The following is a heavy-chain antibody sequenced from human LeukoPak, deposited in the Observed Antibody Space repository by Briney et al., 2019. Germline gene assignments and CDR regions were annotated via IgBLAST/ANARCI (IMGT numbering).Heavy chain of an antibody. CDR1: GFPFSSYN. CDR3: ARGGSGDYGFDY. V-gene: IGHV3-48*02. D-gene: IGHD4-17*01. Sequence: GGSLRLSCTASGFPFSSYNMNWVRQAPEKGLEWVSYISSGSSNKDYADSVKGRFTISRDNVKNSLYLQMNSLRDEDTAVYFCARGGSGDYGFDYWGQGTLVTVSS. CDR2: ISSGSSNK. J-gene: IGHJ4*02.